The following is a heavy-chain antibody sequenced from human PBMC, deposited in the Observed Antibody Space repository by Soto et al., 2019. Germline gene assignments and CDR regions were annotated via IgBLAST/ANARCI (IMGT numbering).Heavy chain of an antibody. J-gene: IGHJ4*02. D-gene: IGHD3-22*01. CDR2: MNPNSGNT. Sequence: QVQLVQSGAGVKKPGASVKLSCKASGYPFRTYAIHWVRQATGQGLEWMGWMNPNSGNTGYAPRFQGRVTMTRDTSSTTAFMELSSLTSEDTAVYYCAREEAKTSVITPFDSWGQGTMVTVSS. CDR3: AREEAKTSVITPFDS. V-gene: IGHV1-8*01. CDR1: GYPFRTYA.